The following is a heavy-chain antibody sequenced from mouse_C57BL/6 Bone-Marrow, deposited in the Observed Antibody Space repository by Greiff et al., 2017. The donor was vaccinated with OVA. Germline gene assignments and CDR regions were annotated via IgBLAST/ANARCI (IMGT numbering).Heavy chain of an antibody. V-gene: IGHV1-64*01. Sequence: VQLQQPGAELVKPGASVKLSCKASGYTFTSYWMHWVKQRPGQGLEWIGMIHPNSGSTNYNEKFKSKATLTVDKSSSTAYMQLSSLTSEDSAVYYCARSPMVTRRLYAMDYWGQGTSVTVSS. CDR2: IHPNSGST. D-gene: IGHD2-2*01. J-gene: IGHJ4*01. CDR3: ARSPMVTRRLYAMDY. CDR1: GYTFTSYW.